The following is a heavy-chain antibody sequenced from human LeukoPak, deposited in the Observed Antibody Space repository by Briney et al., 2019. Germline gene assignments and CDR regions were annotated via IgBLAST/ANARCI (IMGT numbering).Heavy chain of an antibody. Sequence: GGSLRLSCAASGFTFSSYSMNWVRQAPGKGLEWVSSISSSSSYIYYADSVKGRFTISRDNAKNSLYLQMNSLRAEDTAVYYCATYYDILTGLDGFDYWGQGTLVTVSS. J-gene: IGHJ4*02. V-gene: IGHV3-21*01. CDR1: GFTFSSYS. D-gene: IGHD3-9*01. CDR3: ATYYDILTGLDGFDY. CDR2: ISSSSSYI.